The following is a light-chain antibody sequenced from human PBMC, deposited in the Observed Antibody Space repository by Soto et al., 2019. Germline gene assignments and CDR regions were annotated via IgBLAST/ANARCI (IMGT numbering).Light chain of an antibody. CDR1: SSDVGGYNY. CDR2: DVS. Sequence: QSALTQPPSASGSLGQSVTNSCTGTSSDVGGYNYVSWYQQHPGKAPKLLIYDVSHRPSGVPDRFSGSKSGNTASLTVSGLQADDEADYYCSSYAGSNNLIFGTGTKVTVL. J-gene: IGLJ1*01. V-gene: IGLV2-8*01. CDR3: SSYAGSNNLI.